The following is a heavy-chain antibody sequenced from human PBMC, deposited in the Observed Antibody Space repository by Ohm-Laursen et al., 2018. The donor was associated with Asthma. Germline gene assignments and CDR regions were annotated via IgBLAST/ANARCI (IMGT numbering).Heavy chain of an antibody. V-gene: IGHV3-74*01. Sequence: SLRLSCTASGFTFSDYFMHWVRQGPEEGLVWISHIFPHGRHTNYADSVKGRFTISRDDAQNTLYLQMNSLRADDTAVYYCAYEFGGSGDYWGQGTLVTVSS. CDR3: AYEFGGSGDY. J-gene: IGHJ4*02. CDR2: IFPHGRHT. D-gene: IGHD3-10*01. CDR1: GFTFSDYF.